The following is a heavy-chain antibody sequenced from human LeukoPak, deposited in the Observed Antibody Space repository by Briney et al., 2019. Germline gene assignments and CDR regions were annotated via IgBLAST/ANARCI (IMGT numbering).Heavy chain of an antibody. CDR2: IKSKTDGGTT. V-gene: IGHV3-15*01. Sequence: GGSLRLSCAASGFTFSNAWMSWVRQPPGKGLKWVGRIKSKTDGGTTDYAAPVKGRFTISRDDSKNTLYLQMNSLKTEDTAVYYCTTAIYSYDFWSGYPYGDYWGQGTLVTVSS. CDR3: TTAIYSYDFWSGYPYGDY. D-gene: IGHD3-3*01. CDR1: GFTFSNAW. J-gene: IGHJ4*02.